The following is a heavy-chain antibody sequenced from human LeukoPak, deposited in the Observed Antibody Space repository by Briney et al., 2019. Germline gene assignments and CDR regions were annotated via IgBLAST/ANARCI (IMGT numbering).Heavy chain of an antibody. V-gene: IGHV4-61*02. CDR1: GGSISSGSYY. D-gene: IGHD3-10*01. CDR2: IYTSGST. J-gene: IGHJ6*02. Sequence: SETLSLTCTVSGGSISSGSYYWSWIRQPAGKGLEWIGRIYTSGSTNYNPSLKSRVTISVDTFKNQFSLKLSSVTAADTAVYYCARGRRKYYYGSGRSSHYYYGMDVWGQGTTVTVSS. CDR3: ARGRRKYYYGSGRSSHYYYGMDV.